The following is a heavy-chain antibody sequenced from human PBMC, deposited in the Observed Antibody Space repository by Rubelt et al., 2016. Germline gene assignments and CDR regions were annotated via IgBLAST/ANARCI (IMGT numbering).Heavy chain of an antibody. V-gene: IGHV3-7*01. CDR1: GFTFRNYW. CDR3: ARDWYNWNYVDALEV. J-gene: IGHJ3*01. D-gene: IGHD1-7*01. CDR2: LQQDGTPK. Sequence: EVQLVESGGGLVQPGGSLRLSCVASGFTFRNYWMTWVRQAPGKGPEWVASLQQDGTPKYFVDSVKGRFTISRDNSANSLFLQRNRLRVEDTAVDYCARDWYNWNYVDALEVWGPGTMVTVS.